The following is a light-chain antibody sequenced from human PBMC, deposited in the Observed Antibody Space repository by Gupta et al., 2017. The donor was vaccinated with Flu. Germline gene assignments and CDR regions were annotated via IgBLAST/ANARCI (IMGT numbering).Light chain of an antibody. J-gene: IGKJ2*01. Sequence: DIQMTQSPSSLSASVGDRVTITCRASQSISSYLNWYQQKPGKAPKLLIYAASSLQSGVPSRFSGSGSGTDFTLTISSLQPEDFATYYCQQSYSTPGRYTFGQGTKLEI. CDR1: QSISSY. CDR2: AAS. V-gene: IGKV1-39*01. CDR3: QQSYSTPGRYT.